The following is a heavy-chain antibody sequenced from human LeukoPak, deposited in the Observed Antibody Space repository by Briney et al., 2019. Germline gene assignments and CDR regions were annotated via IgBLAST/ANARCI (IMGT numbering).Heavy chain of an antibody. CDR1: GGSFSGYY. J-gene: IGHJ2*01. D-gene: IGHD3-9*01. V-gene: IGHV4-34*01. CDR2: INHSGST. Sequence: SETLSLTCAVYGGSFSGYYWSWIRQPPGKGLEWIGEINHSGSTNYNPSLKSRVTISVDTSKNQFSLKLSSVTAADTAVYYCARVAPYYDILTGYSHWYFDLWGRGTLVTVSS. CDR3: ARVAPYYDILTGYSHWYFDL.